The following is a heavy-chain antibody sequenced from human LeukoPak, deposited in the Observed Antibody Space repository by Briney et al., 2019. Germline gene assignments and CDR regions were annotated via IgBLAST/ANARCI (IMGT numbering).Heavy chain of an antibody. CDR1: GFTFSRYG. V-gene: IGHV3-30*02. CDR2: IRYDGSNK. J-gene: IGHJ3*02. Sequence: GGSLRLSCAASGFTFSRYGMHWVRQAPGKGLEWVAFIRYDGSNKYYADSVKGRFTISRDNSKNTLYLQMNSLRAEDTAVYYCAKDRVTRGYSYGTDAFDIWGQGTMVTVSS. D-gene: IGHD5-18*01. CDR3: AKDRVTRGYSYGTDAFDI.